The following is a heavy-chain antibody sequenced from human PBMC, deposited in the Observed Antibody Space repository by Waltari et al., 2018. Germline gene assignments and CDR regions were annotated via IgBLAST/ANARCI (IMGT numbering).Heavy chain of an antibody. CDR1: GGSITKSRHY. J-gene: IGHJ3*01. V-gene: IGHV4-39*01. CDR2: MSYSGAT. D-gene: IGHD5-12*01. Sequence: QLQLQESCPGLVKPSELLSFTCAVPGGSITKSRHYWAWIRQPPGQGLEWIATMSYSGATYSSPSLKSRVTISRDTSKNQLSLKLGSVTAADTAIYYCATYIGASLGTAAFDVWGQGTMVTVSS. CDR3: ATYIGASLGTAAFDV.